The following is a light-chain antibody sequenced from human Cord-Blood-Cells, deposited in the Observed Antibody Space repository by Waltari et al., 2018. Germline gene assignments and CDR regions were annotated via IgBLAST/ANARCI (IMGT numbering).Light chain of an antibody. V-gene: IGKV1-39*01. CDR3: QQSYSTPLT. CDR2: AAS. Sequence: DIHMTHPPSSLSASVGARVTIPCRASQSISSYLNWYQQKPGKAPKILIYAASSLQSGVPSRFSGSRSGTDFALTISSLQPEDFATYYCQQSYSTPLTFGGGTKVEIK. CDR1: QSISSY. J-gene: IGKJ4*01.